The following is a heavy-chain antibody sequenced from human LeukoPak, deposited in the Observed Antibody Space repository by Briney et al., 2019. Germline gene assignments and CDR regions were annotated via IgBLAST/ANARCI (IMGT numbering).Heavy chain of an antibody. CDR1: GYTFNNNG. J-gene: IGHJ5*02. CDR3: TRTIGYRPVAGLKEKWFDP. CDR2: INPLRGIT. Sequence: ASVKVSCKASGYTFNNNGISWVRQAPGLGLEWMGIINPLRGITIYAQKFQGRVTMTSDTSTNTVYMELSSLISEDTAVYYCTRTIGYRPVAGLKEKWFDPWGQGTLVTVSS. D-gene: IGHD6-19*01. V-gene: IGHV1-46*02.